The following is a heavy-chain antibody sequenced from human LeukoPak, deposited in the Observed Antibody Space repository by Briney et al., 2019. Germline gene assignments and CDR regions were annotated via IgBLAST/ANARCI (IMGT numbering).Heavy chain of an antibody. J-gene: IGHJ3*02. V-gene: IGHV4-31*11. CDR3: ARAPVRFLEWPDAFDI. Sequence: SETLSLTCAVFGGSFGGYFWSWIRQPPGKGLEWIGYIYYSGSTYYNPSLKSRVTISVDTSKNQFSLKLSSVTAADTAVYYCARAPVRFLEWPDAFDIWGQGTMVTVSS. D-gene: IGHD3-3*01. CDR2: IYYSGST. CDR1: GGSFGGYF.